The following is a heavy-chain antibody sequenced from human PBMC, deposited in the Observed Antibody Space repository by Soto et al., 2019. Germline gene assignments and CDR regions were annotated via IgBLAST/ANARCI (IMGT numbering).Heavy chain of an antibody. Sequence: PRASVKVSCKASGGTFSSYASSWVRQAPGQGLEWMGGIIPIFGTANYAQKFQGRVTITADESTSTAYMELSSLRSEDTAVYYCARDGQQLVRGYYYYGMDVWGQGTTVTVSS. CDR1: GGTFSSYA. CDR2: IIPIFGTA. D-gene: IGHD6-6*01. J-gene: IGHJ6*02. V-gene: IGHV1-69*13. CDR3: ARDGQQLVRGYYYYGMDV.